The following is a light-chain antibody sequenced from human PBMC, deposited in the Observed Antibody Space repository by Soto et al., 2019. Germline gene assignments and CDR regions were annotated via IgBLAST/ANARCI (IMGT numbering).Light chain of an antibody. V-gene: IGKV3-15*01. CDR2: GAS. CDR3: QKYNNWPRT. J-gene: IGKJ1*01. CDR1: QSVSSN. Sequence: EIVMTQSPATLSVSPGERATLSCRASQSVSSNLAWYQQKPGQAPRLLIYGASTRATGIPARFRGSWSGTEFTLTIRRLQSEDFAVYYCQKYNNWPRTVGQGTKVEI.